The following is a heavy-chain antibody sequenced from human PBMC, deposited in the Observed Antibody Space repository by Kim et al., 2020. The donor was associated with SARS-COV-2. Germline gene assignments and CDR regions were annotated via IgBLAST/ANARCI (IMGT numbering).Heavy chain of an antibody. CDR1: GVTFRDYS. V-gene: IGHV1-69*02. J-gene: IGHJ4*02. Sequence: SVKVSCKASGVTFRDYSINWVRQAPGQGLEWMGMIIPILGITNYTQNFQGRVTITADTSTSTAYMELSSLRSEDTAVYYCASFPRGVYVSGTYPYYFDYWGQGTLVTVSS. D-gene: IGHD3-10*01. CDR2: IIPILGIT. CDR3: ASFPRGVYVSGTYPYYFDY.